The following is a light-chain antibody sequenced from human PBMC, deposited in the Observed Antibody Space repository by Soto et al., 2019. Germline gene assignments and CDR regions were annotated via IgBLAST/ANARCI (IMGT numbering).Light chain of an antibody. CDR1: SSDVGGYKY. Sequence: QSVLTQPRSVSGSPGQSVIISCTGTSSDVGGYKYVSWYQQHPGKAPKLVIYDVSKRPSGVPDRFSGSKSGNTASLTISGLQAEDEADYYCCSYAGCSVLVFGGGTKLTVL. V-gene: IGLV2-11*01. J-gene: IGLJ3*02. CDR2: DVS. CDR3: CSYAGCSVLV.